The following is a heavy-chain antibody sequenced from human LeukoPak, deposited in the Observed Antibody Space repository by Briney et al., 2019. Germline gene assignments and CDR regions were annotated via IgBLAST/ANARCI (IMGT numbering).Heavy chain of an antibody. J-gene: IGHJ4*02. CDR1: GFTFNNYA. CDR2: ISSGGGGT. Sequence: GGSLRLSCAASGFTFNNYAMSWVRQAPGKGLEWVSTISSGGGGTYYADSVKGRFTTSRDNSKNTMYLQMNSLRAEDTAVYYCAKERDWGQGALVTVSS. V-gene: IGHV3-23*01. CDR3: AKERD.